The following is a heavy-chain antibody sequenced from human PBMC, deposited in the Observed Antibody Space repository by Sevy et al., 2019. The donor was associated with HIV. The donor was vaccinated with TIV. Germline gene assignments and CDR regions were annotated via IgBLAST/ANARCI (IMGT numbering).Heavy chain of an antibody. V-gene: IGHV3-30*04. CDR3: AREGVLFEGVIVSYGMDV. D-gene: IGHD3-16*01. CDR2: MSYNGNKK. Sequence: GGSLRLSCAASGFTFNRSPMHWVRQAPGKGLEWVAVMSYNGNKKYNGDSVKGRFTISRDDSKTTPYLQMNSLRPEDTAVYYCAREGVLFEGVIVSYGMDVWGQGTTVTVSS. CDR1: GFTFNRSP. J-gene: IGHJ6*02.